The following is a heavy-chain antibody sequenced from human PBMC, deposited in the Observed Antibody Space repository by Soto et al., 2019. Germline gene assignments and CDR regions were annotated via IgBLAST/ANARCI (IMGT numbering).Heavy chain of an antibody. D-gene: IGHD4-17*01. J-gene: IGHJ4*02. Sequence: EVQLVESGGGLVQTGGSLRVSCAASGFTFSSYEMNWVRQAPGKGLEWVSYISSSGSTIYYADSVKGRVTISRDNAKNSLYLKMNSLRAEDTAVYYCARSVLHGAKRYYFDYWGQGTLVTVSS. CDR1: GFTFSSYE. V-gene: IGHV3-48*03. CDR2: ISSSGSTI. CDR3: ARSVLHGAKRYYFDY.